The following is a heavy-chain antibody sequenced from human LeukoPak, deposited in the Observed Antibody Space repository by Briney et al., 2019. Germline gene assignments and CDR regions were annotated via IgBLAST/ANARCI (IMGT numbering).Heavy chain of an antibody. CDR1: GFTFSTYW. J-gene: IGHJ4*02. CDR3: TREAAAGIDY. V-gene: IGHV3-7*01. CDR2: IKQDGSEK. Sequence: GGSLRLSCAASGFTFSTYWMSWVRQAPGKGLEWVANIKQDGSEKYYLDSVKGRFTISRDNAENSLYLQMNSLSAEDTAVYFCTREAAAGIDYWGQGTLVTVSS. D-gene: IGHD6-13*01.